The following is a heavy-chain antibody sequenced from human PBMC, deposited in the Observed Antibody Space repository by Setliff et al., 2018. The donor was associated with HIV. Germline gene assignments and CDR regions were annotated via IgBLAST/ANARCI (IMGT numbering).Heavy chain of an antibody. D-gene: IGHD4-17*01. CDR1: GPSINIHY. CDR3: AKGAGFYGDYTFDH. CDR2: IYSTGST. Sequence: PSETLSLTCTVSGPSINIHYWSWIRQSPGKGFEWIGYIYSTGSTNYNPSLQSRVTISMVVSRNQFSLKVTSVTAADTAVYYCAKGAGFYGDYTFDHWGQGRQVTVS. J-gene: IGHJ4*02. V-gene: IGHV4-59*11.